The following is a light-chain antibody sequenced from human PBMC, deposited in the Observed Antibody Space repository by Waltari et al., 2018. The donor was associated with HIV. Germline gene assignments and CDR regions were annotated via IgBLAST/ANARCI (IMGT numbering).Light chain of an antibody. V-gene: IGKV1-39*01. CDR3: QQLSSFPLT. CDR1: QAVANK. CDR2: DAS. J-gene: IGKJ3*01. Sequence: DIQMTQSPSSLSASVGDRVSITCRASQAVANKVIWFQQKPGNAPKLLIYDASRLPSGVPSRFSGSGSGTDFTLSINDVQPDDFASYFCQQLSSFPLTFGPGTRVDVK.